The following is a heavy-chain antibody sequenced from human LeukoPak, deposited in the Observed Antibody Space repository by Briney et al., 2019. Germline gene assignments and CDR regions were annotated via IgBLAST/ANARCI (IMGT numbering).Heavy chain of an antibody. V-gene: IGHV4-34*01. D-gene: IGHD4-17*01. CDR2: INHSGST. Sequence: SETLSLTCAVYGGSFSGYYWSWIRQPPGKGLEWIGEINHSGSTNYNPSLKSRVTISVDTSKNQFSLKLSSVTAADTAVYYCAREYGDFDYWGQGTLVTVSS. CDR1: GGSFSGYY. CDR3: AREYGDFDY. J-gene: IGHJ4*02.